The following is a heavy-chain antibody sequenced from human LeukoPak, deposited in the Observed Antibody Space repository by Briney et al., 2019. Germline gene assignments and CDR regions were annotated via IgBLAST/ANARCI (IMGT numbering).Heavy chain of an antibody. V-gene: IGHV4-4*07. Sequence: SETLSLTCTVSGGSISTYYWGRIRQPAGKGLEWIGRIYTSGSTNYNPSLKSRLTMSVDTSKNQFSLKLNSVTAAGTAVYFCARDSSRSGYYDFWGQGTLVTVSS. CDR1: GGSISTYY. J-gene: IGHJ4*02. CDR2: IYTSGST. CDR3: ARDSSRSGYYDF. D-gene: IGHD6-19*01.